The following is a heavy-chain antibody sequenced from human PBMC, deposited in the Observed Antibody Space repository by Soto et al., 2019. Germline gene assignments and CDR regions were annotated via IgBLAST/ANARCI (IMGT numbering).Heavy chain of an antibody. Sequence: QVQLVQSVTELKKPGASVSLSCKASGFTFTDYYFNWVRQSPGEGLQWMGIINPSNGFTTFAQKFQDKVNMTTDTSTNTVYMDVGSLRFEATAVYFCARDRPDTYCGGDCPLGYYSPGMDVWGQGTAVTVSS. V-gene: IGHV1-46*01. D-gene: IGHD2-21*02. CDR3: ARDRPDTYCGGDCPLGYYSPGMDV. J-gene: IGHJ6*02. CDR1: GFTFTDYY. CDR2: INPSNGFT.